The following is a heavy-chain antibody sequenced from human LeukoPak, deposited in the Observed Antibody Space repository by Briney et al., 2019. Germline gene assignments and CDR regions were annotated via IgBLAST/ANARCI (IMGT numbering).Heavy chain of an antibody. J-gene: IGHJ3*02. Sequence: PSETLSLTCTVSGYSISSRSFWGWIRQPPGKGLEWIGSIYHTGSTYYNPSLKSRITISMDTSKNQFSLKLSSVTAADTAVYYCAIYYDWYAFDIWGQGTMVTVSS. D-gene: IGHD5-12*01. V-gene: IGHV4-38-2*02. CDR1: GYSISSRSF. CDR2: IYHTGST. CDR3: AIYYDWYAFDI.